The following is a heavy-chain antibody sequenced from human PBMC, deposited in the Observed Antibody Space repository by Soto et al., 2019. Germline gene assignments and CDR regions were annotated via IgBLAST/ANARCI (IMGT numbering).Heavy chain of an antibody. CDR3: ARSDNAAHYYYYGMDV. CDR1: GGTFSSYA. D-gene: IGHD6-6*01. CDR2: FIPIFGTA. Sequence: QVQLVQSGAEVKKPGSSVKVSCKASGGTFSSYAISWVRQAPGQGLEWMGGFIPIFGTANYAQKYQGRVTITADESTSTAYMELSSLRSDDTAVYYCARSDNAAHYYYYGMDVWGHGTTVTVSS. V-gene: IGHV1-69*01. J-gene: IGHJ6*02.